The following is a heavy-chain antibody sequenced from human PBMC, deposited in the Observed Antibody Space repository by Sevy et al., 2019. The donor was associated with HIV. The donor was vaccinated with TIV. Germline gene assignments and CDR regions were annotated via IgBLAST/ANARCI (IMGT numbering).Heavy chain of an antibody. CDR1: GSTFSSFA. Sequence: GGSLRLSCAASGSTFSSFAMNWVRQAPGKGLEWVSAITGSGGSTYYADSVKGRFTISRDNSKNTLYLQMNSLRAEDTAVYYCAKDQSHGYYYDSSGDWGSWGQGTLVTVSS. J-gene: IGHJ5*02. CDR3: AKDQSHGYYYDSSGDWGS. D-gene: IGHD3-22*01. V-gene: IGHV3-23*01. CDR2: ITGSGGST.